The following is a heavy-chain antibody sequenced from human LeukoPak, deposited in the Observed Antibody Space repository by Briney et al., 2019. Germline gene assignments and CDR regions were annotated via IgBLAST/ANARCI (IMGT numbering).Heavy chain of an antibody. CDR2: IYTSGST. J-gene: IGHJ6*03. V-gene: IGHV4-4*07. CDR1: GGSISSYY. D-gene: IGHD1-26*01. Sequence: PSETLSLTCTVSGGSISSYYWSWIRQPAGKGLEWIGRIYTSGSTNYNPSLKSRVTMSVDTSKNQFSLKLSSVTAADTAVYYYARDWVIPSGSHSVGNYYYYYMDVRGKGTTVTVSS. CDR3: ARDWVIPSGSHSVGNYYYYYMDV.